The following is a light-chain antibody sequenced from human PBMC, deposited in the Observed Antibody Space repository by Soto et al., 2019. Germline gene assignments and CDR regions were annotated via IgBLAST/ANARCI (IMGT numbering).Light chain of an antibody. CDR3: QQRSNWPLT. CDR1: QSINSY. Sequence: EIVLTQSPATLSLSPGERATLSCRARQSINSYLAWYQQKPGQAPRLLIYDASNRATGIPARFSGSGSATDFPLAISSLEPEDFAVYYCQQRSNWPLTFGPGTKVDVK. CDR2: DAS. V-gene: IGKV3-11*01. J-gene: IGKJ3*01.